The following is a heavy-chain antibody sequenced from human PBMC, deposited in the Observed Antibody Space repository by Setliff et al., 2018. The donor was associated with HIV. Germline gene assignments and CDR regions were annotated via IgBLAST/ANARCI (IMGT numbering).Heavy chain of an antibody. CDR1: GFEFSGYW. CDR2: INTDGSSA. CDR3: VRGSISPGIDY. Sequence: SLRLSCAASGFEFSGYWMHWVRQAPGKGLLSVSRINTDGSSADYADSVKGRFTISRDNAKNTLYLQMNSLRPEDTAVYFCVRGSISPGIDYWGQGTLVTVSS. D-gene: IGHD3-3*02. V-gene: IGHV3-74*01. J-gene: IGHJ4*02.